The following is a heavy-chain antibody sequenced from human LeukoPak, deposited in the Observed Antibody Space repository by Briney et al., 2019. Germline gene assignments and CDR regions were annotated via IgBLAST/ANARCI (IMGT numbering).Heavy chain of an antibody. CDR3: ARATYYYDSSGSFPFDY. CDR2: IYYSGST. J-gene: IGHJ4*02. D-gene: IGHD3-22*01. CDR1: GGSISSSSYY. Sequence: SETLSLTCTVSGGSISSSSYYWGWIRQPPGKGLEWIGSIYYSGSTYYNPSLKSRVTISVDTSKNQFSLKLSSVTAADTAVYYCARATYYYDSSGSFPFDYWGQGTLVTVSS. V-gene: IGHV4-39*07.